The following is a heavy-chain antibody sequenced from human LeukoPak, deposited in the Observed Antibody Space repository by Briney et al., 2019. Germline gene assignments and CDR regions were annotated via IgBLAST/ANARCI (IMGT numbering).Heavy chain of an antibody. Sequence: SETLSLTCTVSGGSMSSYYWSWFRQPPGKGLEWIGYIYYSGSTNYNPSLKSRVTISVDTSKSQFSLKLSSVTAADTAVYYCARGYYDSSGLLDYWGQGTLVTVSS. J-gene: IGHJ4*02. CDR3: ARGYYDSSGLLDY. CDR2: IYYSGST. V-gene: IGHV4-59*01. CDR1: GGSMSSYY. D-gene: IGHD3-22*01.